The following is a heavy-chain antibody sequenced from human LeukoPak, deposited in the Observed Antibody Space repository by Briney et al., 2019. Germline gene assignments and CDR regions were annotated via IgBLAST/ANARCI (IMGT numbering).Heavy chain of an antibody. CDR1: GGSISSYY. V-gene: IGHV4-59*07. CDR2: IYYSGST. Sequence: SDTLSLTCTVSGGSISSYYFRWIRQPPGKGLEWIGYIYYSGSTNYNPSLKSRVTISVDTSKNQFSLKLSSVTAADTDVDYCARGAFSSSWYRGGFDYWGQGTLVTVSS. CDR3: ARGAFSSSWYRGGFDY. D-gene: IGHD6-13*01. J-gene: IGHJ4*02.